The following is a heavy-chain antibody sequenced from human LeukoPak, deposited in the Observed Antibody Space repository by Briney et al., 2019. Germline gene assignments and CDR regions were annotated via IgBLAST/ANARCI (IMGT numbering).Heavy chain of an antibody. D-gene: IGHD6-13*01. CDR1: GFTFDAYA. Sequence: GGSLRLSCTAFGFTFDAYALHWVRQVPGKGLEWVSGISFNSGHIGCADSVKGRFTIFRDNAKTSVYLQMSSLTAEDTALYCCAKDMSGSSWYYFDTWGQGTLVTVSS. CDR2: ISFNSGHI. CDR3: AKDMSGSSWYYFDT. V-gene: IGHV3-9*01. J-gene: IGHJ4*02.